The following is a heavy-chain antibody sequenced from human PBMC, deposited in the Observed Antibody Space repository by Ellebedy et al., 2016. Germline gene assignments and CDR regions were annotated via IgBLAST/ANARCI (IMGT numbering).Heavy chain of an antibody. J-gene: IGHJ5*02. CDR2: IHTNGNT. CDR1: GGSITNYF. CDR3: ARGVQERGGYDWASSP. V-gene: IGHV4-4*07. D-gene: IGHD5-12*01. Sequence: SETLSLTXTVSGGSITNYFWTWIRQPAGKALEWIGRIHTNGNTNYSPSLRGRVTMSIDTSKNQIYLNLNSVTAADTAVYFCARGVQERGGYDWASSPWGLGTLVTVSS.